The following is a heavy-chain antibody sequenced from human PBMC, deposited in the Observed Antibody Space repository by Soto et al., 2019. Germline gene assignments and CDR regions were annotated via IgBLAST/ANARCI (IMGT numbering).Heavy chain of an antibody. CDR3: ARVPSVTYYFDY. CDR1: GGSISSGGYY. Sequence: SETQSLTCTVSGGSISSGGYYWSWIRQHPGKGLEWIGYIYYSGSTYYNPSLKSRVTISVDTSKNQFSLKLSSVTAADTAVYYCARVPSVTYYFDYWGQGTLVTVSS. J-gene: IGHJ4*02. D-gene: IGHD4-17*01. V-gene: IGHV4-31*03. CDR2: IYYSGST.